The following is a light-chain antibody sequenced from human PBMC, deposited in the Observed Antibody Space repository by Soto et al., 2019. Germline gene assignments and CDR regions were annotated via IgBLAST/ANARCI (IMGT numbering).Light chain of an antibody. CDR1: SSDVGGYNY. Sequence: QSVLPQPASECGSPGQSITISCNGTSSDVGGYNYVSWYQQHPGKAPKLMIYEVTDRPSGVSSRFSGSKSGNTASLTISGLQAEDEANYYCCSYTTITTHVFGTGTKVTV. V-gene: IGLV2-14*01. CDR3: CSYTTITTHV. J-gene: IGLJ1*01. CDR2: EVT.